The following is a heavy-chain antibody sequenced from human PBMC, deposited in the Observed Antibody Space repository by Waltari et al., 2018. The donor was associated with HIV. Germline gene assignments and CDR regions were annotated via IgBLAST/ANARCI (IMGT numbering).Heavy chain of an antibody. CDR2: IRSDTDTI. Sequence: QVQLVESGGGLVNPGGSLRLSCATCGFTFSDYYMTWIRQAPGKGLEWVLYIRSDTDTIYYADSVKGRFTISRDNAKNSLYLQMNRLSVEDTAVYYCARLKYSSGFFDYWGQGALVTVSS. V-gene: IGHV3-11*01. CDR3: ARLKYSSGFFDY. CDR1: GFTFSDYY. J-gene: IGHJ4*02. D-gene: IGHD6-19*01.